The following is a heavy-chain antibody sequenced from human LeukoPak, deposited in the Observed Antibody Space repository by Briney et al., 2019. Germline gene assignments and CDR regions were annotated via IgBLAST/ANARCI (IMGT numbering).Heavy chain of an antibody. CDR3: ARMGCLSPSCYTLDY. D-gene: IGHD2-2*02. CDR1: GYVFTTFG. Sequence: GASVTVSCKASGYVFTTFGISWVRQAPGQGLEWMGWISPYNGNTNYAKNLQGRLTMTTDTSTTTAYMELRSLRSDDTAVYYCARMGCLSPSCYTLDYWGQGTLVTVSS. CDR2: ISPYNGNT. J-gene: IGHJ4*02. V-gene: IGHV1-18*01.